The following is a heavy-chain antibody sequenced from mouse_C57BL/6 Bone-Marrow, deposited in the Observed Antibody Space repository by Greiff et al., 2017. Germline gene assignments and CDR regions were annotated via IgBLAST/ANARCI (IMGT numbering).Heavy chain of an antibody. Sequence: QVQLQQPGAELVKPGASVKMSCKASGYTFTSYWITWVKQRPGQGLEWIGDIYPGSGSTTYNEKFKSKATLTVDTSSRTAYMQLSSLTSEDSAVDYCARYRQLRPYYYAMDYWGQGTSVTVSS. D-gene: IGHD3-2*02. CDR1: GYTFTSYW. CDR3: ARYRQLRPYYYAMDY. CDR2: IYPGSGST. V-gene: IGHV1-55*01. J-gene: IGHJ4*01.